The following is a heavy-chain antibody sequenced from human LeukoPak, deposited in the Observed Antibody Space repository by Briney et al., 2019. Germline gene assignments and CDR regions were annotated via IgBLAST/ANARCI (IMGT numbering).Heavy chain of an antibody. V-gene: IGHV4-59*01. CDR3: ARGQRRFDP. J-gene: IGHJ5*02. CDR2: IYYSGST. CDR1: GGSISSYY. Sequence: PSETLSLTCTVSGGSISSYYWSWIRQPPGKGLEWIGYIYYSGSTNYNPSLKSRVTISVDTSKNQFSLKLSSVTAADTAVYYCARGQRRFDPWGQGILVTVSS.